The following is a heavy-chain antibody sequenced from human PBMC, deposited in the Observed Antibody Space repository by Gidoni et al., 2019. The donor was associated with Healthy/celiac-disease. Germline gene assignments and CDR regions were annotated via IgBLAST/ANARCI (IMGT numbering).Heavy chain of an antibody. Sequence: VQLVQSGAEVKKPGESLKISCKGSGYSFTSYWIGWVRQMPGKGLEWMGIIYPGDSDTRYSPSFQGQVTISADKSISTAYLQWSSLKASDTAMYYCARRRAYCSSTSCYSFDIWGQGTMVTVSS. CDR3: ARRRAYCSSTSCYSFDI. CDR2: IYPGDSDT. J-gene: IGHJ3*02. CDR1: GYSFTSYW. D-gene: IGHD2-2*01. V-gene: IGHV5-51*03.